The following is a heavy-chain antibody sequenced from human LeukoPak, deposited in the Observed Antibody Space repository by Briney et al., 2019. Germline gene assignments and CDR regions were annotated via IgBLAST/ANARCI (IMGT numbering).Heavy chain of an antibody. CDR2: ISYDGNNA. Sequence: PGRSLRLSCAASGFSFSTYGMLWVGQAPGKGPEWVAIISYDGNNAYYADSVKGRFTISRDNSKNTLYLQMNNLRVEDTAVYYCSGCWYWVDYWGRGTLVTVSS. J-gene: IGHJ4*02. V-gene: IGHV3-30*03. CDR3: SGCWYWVDY. D-gene: IGHD6-19*01. CDR1: GFSFSTYG.